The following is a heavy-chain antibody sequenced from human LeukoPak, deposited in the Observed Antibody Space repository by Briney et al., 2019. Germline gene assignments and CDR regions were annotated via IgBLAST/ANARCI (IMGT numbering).Heavy chain of an antibody. CDR1: GFTFSSYA. D-gene: IGHD4-23*01. CDR3: AKVGANDYGGKAYEDDAFDI. J-gene: IGHJ3*02. CDR2: ISGSGGST. Sequence: GGSLRLSCAASGFTFSSYAMSWVRQAPGKGLEWVSAISGSGGSTYYADSVKGRFTISRDNSNNTLYLQMSSLRAEDTAVYYCAKVGANDYGGKAYEDDAFDIWGQGTMVTVSS. V-gene: IGHV3-23*01.